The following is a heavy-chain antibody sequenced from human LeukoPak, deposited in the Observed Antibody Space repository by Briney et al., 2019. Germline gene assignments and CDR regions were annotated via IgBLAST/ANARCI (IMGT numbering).Heavy chain of an antibody. V-gene: IGHV4-39*01. J-gene: IGHJ4*02. CDR2: IYYSGST. CDR1: GGSISSSSYY. D-gene: IGHD3-9*01. CDR3: AGVRYFDWLLSD. Sequence: SETLSLTCTVSGGSISSSSYYWGWIRQPPGKGLEWIGSIYYSGSTYYNPSLKSRVTISVDTSKNQFPLKLSSVTAADTAVYYCAGVRYFDWLLSDWGQGTLVTVSS.